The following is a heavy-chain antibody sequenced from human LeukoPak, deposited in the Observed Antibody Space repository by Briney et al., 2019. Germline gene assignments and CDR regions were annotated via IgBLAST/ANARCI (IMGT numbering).Heavy chain of an antibody. CDR3: ARGSDYDFWSGPTMDV. CDR2: ISSSVNI. D-gene: IGHD3-3*01. CDR1: GFTFSSYI. V-gene: IGHV3-21*01. Sequence: PGGSLRLSCAASGFTFSSYIMNWVRQVPGKGLEWVSSISSSVNIYYADSVKGRFTIFRDNAKNLLYLQMNSLRAEDTAVYYCARGSDYDFWSGPTMDVWGKGTTVTVSS. J-gene: IGHJ6*03.